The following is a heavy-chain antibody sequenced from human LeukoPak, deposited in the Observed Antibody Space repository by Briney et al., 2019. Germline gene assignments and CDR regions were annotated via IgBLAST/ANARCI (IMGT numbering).Heavy chain of an antibody. V-gene: IGHV4-30-4*08. Sequence: SQTLSLTCTVSGGPISSGDYYWSWIRQPPGKGLEWIGYIYYSGSTYYNPSLKSRVTISVDTSKNQFFLKLSSVTAGDTAVYYCARGPGSGSYYKVGFDYWGQGTLVTVSS. CDR2: IYYSGST. J-gene: IGHJ4*02. D-gene: IGHD3-10*01. CDR1: GGPISSGDYY. CDR3: ARGPGSGSYYKVGFDY.